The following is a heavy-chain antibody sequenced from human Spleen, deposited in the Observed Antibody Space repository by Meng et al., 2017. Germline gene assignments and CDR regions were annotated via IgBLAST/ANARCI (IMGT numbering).Heavy chain of an antibody. CDR2: IIPIFGTA. J-gene: IGHJ4*02. Sequence: QVQRVQSGAEGKTPGSSVKVSCKASGGTFSNYAPSWVRQAPGQGLEWMGGIIPIFGTANYAQKFQGRVTITTDESTSTAYMELSSLRSEDTAVYYCARDRGGLPDYWGQGTLVTVSS. V-gene: IGHV1-69*01. D-gene: IGHD2-15*01. CDR1: GGTFSNYA. CDR3: ARDRGGLPDY.